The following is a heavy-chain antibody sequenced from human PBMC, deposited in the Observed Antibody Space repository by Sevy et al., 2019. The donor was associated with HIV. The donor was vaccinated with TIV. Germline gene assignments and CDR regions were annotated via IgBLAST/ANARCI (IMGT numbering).Heavy chain of an antibody. CDR3: VGGGGDS. D-gene: IGHD3-16*01. CDR1: GFVFGTSW. V-gene: IGHV3-7*04. CDR2: IKPDGRDK. J-gene: IGHJ4*02. Sequence: GGSLRLSCAASGFVFGTSWMGWIRQAPGKGLECVAAIKPDGRDKYYVDSVKGRFIVSRDNAKNSLFLQMNSLRDGDTGVYYWVGGGGDSWGPGALVTVSS.